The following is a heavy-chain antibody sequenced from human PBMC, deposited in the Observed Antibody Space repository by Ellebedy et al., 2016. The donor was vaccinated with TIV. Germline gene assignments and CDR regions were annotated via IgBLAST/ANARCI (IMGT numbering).Heavy chain of an antibody. J-gene: IGHJ4*02. Sequence: SETLSLXCTVSGASISTYYWSWIRQPPGKGLEWIGYVYYSGSTNYNPSLETRLTISVDTSNNQFSLKLSSVTAADTAVYYCARSQTYYSGSGSYYNPVPFDYWGQGTLVTVSS. V-gene: IGHV4-59*01. CDR1: GASISTYY. CDR3: ARSQTYYSGSGSYYNPVPFDY. D-gene: IGHD3-10*01. CDR2: VYYSGST.